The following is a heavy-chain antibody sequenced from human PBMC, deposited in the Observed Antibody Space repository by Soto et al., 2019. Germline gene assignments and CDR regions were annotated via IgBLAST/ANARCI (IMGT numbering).Heavy chain of an antibody. Sequence: GGSLRLSFTTSGFTFGDYAMSWFRQAPGKGLEWVGFIRSKGYGGTTQYAASVKGRFTISRDDSESIAYLQMDSLKTEDTALYYCARVGSASLMALVIAHXWGQATQVTVSX. CDR1: GFTFGDYA. CDR2: IRSKGYGGTT. V-gene: IGHV3-49*03. CDR3: ARVGSASLMALVIAHX. J-gene: IGHJ5*02. D-gene: IGHD2-21*01.